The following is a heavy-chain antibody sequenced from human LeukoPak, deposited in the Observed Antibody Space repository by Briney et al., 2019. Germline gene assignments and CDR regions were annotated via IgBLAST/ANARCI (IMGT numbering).Heavy chain of an antibody. CDR1: GFTFSSYA. J-gene: IGHJ4*02. CDR3: ANGYSYYDF. Sequence: GGSLRLSCAASGFTFSSYAMSWVRQAPGKGLEWVSTVSSGGGGTDYADSVKGRFTISRDNSKNMLYLQMNSLRAEDTAVYYCANGYSYYDFWGQGTLLTVSS. CDR2: VSSGGGGT. D-gene: IGHD5-12*01. V-gene: IGHV3-23*01.